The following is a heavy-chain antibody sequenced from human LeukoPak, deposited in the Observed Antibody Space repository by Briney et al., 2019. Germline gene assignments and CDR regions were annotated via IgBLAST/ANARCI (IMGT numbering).Heavy chain of an antibody. V-gene: IGHV3-7*04. CDR2: IKQDGSQE. J-gene: IGHJ5*02. Sequence: GGSRRLSCVASGFYFSAYLMSWVRQAPGKGLEWGANIKQDGSQEFYLDSVKGRFTISRDNGNNSLYLHMSRLRIEDTAVYYCARDLKGFNLWGQGALVTVSS. CDR3: ARDLKGFNL. CDR1: GFYFSAYL.